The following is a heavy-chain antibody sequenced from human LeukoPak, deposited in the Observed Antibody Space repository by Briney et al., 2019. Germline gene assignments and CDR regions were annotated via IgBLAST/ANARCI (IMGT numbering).Heavy chain of an antibody. CDR3: ARDLRWELPDAFDI. CDR2: IYSGGST. J-gene: IGHJ3*02. V-gene: IGHV3-53*01. D-gene: IGHD1-26*01. CDR1: GFTFSSYA. Sequence: PGGSLRLSCAASGFTFSSYAMSWVRQAPGKGLEWVSVIYSGGSTYYADSVKGRFTISRDNSKNTLYLQMNSLRAEDTAVYYCARDLRWELPDAFDIWGQGTMVTVSS.